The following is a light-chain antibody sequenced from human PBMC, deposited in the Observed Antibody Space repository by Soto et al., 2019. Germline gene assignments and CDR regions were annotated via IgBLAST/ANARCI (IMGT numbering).Light chain of an antibody. J-gene: IGLJ3*02. CDR1: SSDIGAYNN. V-gene: IGLV2-14*01. Sequence: QSALTQPASVSGSPGQTITISCTGTSSDIGAYNNVSWYQQHPGKAPRLMMYGVSNRPSGVSNRFSGSKSGNTASLTISGLQADDEADYYCSSYTTSSTLWVFGGGTKLTVL. CDR3: SSYTTSSTLWV. CDR2: GVS.